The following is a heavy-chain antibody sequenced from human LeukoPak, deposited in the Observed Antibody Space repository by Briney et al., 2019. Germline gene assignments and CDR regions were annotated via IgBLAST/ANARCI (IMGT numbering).Heavy chain of an antibody. V-gene: IGHV4-59*01. CDR1: GGSISSYY. CDR2: IYYSGST. J-gene: IGHJ5*02. Sequence: SETLSLTCTVSGGSISSYYWSWIRQPPGKGLEWIGYIYYSGSTNYNPSLKSRVTISVDTSKNQFSLKLSSVTAADTAVYYCARTYYDILTGYYHIWFDPWGQGTLVTVSS. D-gene: IGHD3-9*01. CDR3: ARTYYDILTGYYHIWFDP.